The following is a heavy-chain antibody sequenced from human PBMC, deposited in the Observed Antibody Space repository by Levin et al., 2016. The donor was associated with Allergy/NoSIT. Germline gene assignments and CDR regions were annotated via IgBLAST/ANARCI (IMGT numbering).Heavy chain of an antibody. CDR3: ARVPHYYYGMDV. Sequence: VRQMPGKGLEWMGWMNPNSGNTGYAQKFQGRVTMTRNTSISTAYMELSSLRSEDTAVYYCARVPHYYYGMDVWGQGTTVTVSS. J-gene: IGHJ6*02. V-gene: IGHV1-8*01. CDR2: MNPNSGNT.